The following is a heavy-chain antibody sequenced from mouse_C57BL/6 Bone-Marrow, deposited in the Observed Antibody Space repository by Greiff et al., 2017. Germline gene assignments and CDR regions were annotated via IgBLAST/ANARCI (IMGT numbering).Heavy chain of an antibody. CDR2: IYPRSGNT. Sequence: VNVVESGAELARPGASVKLSCKASGYTFTSYGISWVKQRTGQGLEWIGEIYPRSGNTYYNEKFKGKATLTADKSSSTAYMELRSLTSEDSAVYFCARHAWFAYWGQGTLVTVSA. CDR3: ARHAWFAY. V-gene: IGHV1-81*01. J-gene: IGHJ3*01. CDR1: GYTFTSYG.